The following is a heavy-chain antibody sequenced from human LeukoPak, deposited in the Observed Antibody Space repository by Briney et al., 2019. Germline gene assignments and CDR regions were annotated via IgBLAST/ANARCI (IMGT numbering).Heavy chain of an antibody. D-gene: IGHD3-10*01. J-gene: IGHJ4*02. CDR1: GFTFSSYT. CDR3: ARDRGVSYFDY. V-gene: IGHV3-30-3*01. Sequence: GGSLRLSCAASGFTFSSYTMHWVRQAPGKGLEWVAVISYDESNKYYADSVKGRFTISRDNSQNTLYLQMNSLRAEDTAVYYCARDRGVSYFDYWGQGTQVTVSS. CDR2: ISYDESNK.